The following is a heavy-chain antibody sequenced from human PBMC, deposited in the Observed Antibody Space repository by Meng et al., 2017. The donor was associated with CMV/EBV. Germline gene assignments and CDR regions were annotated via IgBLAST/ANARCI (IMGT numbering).Heavy chain of an antibody. CDR1: GFTFSSYA. Sequence: GESLKISCAASGFTFSSYAMSWVRQAPGKGLEWVAVISYDGSNKYYADSVKGRFTISRDNSKNTLYLQMNSLRAEDTAVYYCARDLETHYDFWSGLYGMDVWGQGTTVTVSS. J-gene: IGHJ6*02. CDR2: ISYDGSNK. CDR3: ARDLETHYDFWSGLYGMDV. D-gene: IGHD3-3*01. V-gene: IGHV3-30*04.